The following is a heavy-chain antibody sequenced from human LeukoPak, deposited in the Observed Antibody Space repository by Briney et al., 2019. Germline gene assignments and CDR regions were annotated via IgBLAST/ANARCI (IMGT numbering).Heavy chain of an antibody. D-gene: IGHD6-19*01. Sequence: GGSLRLSCAASGFIFSTYSMNWVREAPGKGLEWVSYISGNGVNIYYADSVKGRFTMSRNNAKNSLYLQMNSLRDEDTAVYYCAREGRDSSRPIGNFDCWGQGTLVTVSS. CDR2: ISGNGVNI. CDR1: GFIFSTYS. J-gene: IGHJ4*02. CDR3: AREGRDSSRPIGNFDC. V-gene: IGHV3-48*02.